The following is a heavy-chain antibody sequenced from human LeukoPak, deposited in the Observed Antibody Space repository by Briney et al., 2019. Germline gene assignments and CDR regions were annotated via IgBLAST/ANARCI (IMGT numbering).Heavy chain of an antibody. D-gene: IGHD1-26*01. CDR1: GFTFSSYA. V-gene: IGHV3-30-3*01. CDR2: ISYDGSNK. Sequence: PGGSLRLSCAASGFTFSSYAMHWVRQALGKGLEWVAVISYDGSNKYYADSVKGRFTISRDNSKNTLYLQMNSLRAEDTAVYYCANLVGATTLIDYWGQGTLVTVSS. J-gene: IGHJ4*02. CDR3: ANLVGATTLIDY.